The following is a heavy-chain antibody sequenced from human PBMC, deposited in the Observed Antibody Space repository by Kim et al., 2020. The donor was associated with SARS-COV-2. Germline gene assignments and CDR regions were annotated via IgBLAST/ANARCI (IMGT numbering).Heavy chain of an antibody. CDR3: SRTSYSYGSRGWFDP. D-gene: IGHD5-18*01. Sequence: SETLSLTCTVYGESLSGYYWSWIRQPPGEGLEWIGEINHVGTTNYNASLGSRVTISIDTSENRFSLKLISVTAADTATYYCSRTSYSYGSRGWFDPWGREPWSPSPQ. J-gene: IGHJ5*02. CDR2: INHVGTT. V-gene: IGHV4-34*01. CDR1: GESLSGYY.